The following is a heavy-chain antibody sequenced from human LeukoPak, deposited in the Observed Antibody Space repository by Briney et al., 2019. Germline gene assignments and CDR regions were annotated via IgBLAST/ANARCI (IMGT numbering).Heavy chain of an antibody. Sequence: GGSLRLSCAASGFTFSTYGMSWVRQAPGKGLEWVSGISSSGGRTYYADSVKGRFTISRDNSKNTLYLQMNSLRAEDTAVYYCARLYGSGSYGDYWGQGTLVTVSS. CDR1: GFTFSTYG. CDR2: ISSSGGRT. V-gene: IGHV3-23*01. J-gene: IGHJ4*02. CDR3: ARLYGSGSYGDY. D-gene: IGHD3-10*01.